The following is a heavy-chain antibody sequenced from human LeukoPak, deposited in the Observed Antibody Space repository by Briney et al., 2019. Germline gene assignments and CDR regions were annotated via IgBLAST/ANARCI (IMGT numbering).Heavy chain of an antibody. D-gene: IGHD2-8*02. CDR3: ARAWWGEGHFDY. CDR1: GFTFSSYE. Sequence: GGALRLSCAASGFTFSSYEMNWVRQAPGRGVEWVSYVISGFSTIFYADSVRGLFTISRDNAKNSLYLQMNSLRAEDTAVYYCARAWWGEGHFDYWGQGTLVTVSS. CDR2: VISGFSTI. V-gene: IGHV3-48*03. J-gene: IGHJ4*02.